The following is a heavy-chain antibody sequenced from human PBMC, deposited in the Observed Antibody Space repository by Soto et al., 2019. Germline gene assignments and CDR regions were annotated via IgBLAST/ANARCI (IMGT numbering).Heavy chain of an antibody. CDR3: ARGDYFDTSGPFSDAFDV. D-gene: IGHD3-22*01. CDR2: IRQGGSEK. J-gene: IGHJ3*01. Sequence: GGSLRLSCAASGFTFSNYFMSWVRQAPGKGLEWVANIRQGGSEKWYVDSVKGRFTISRDNAKNSLYLQMNNLRAEDTAVYYCARGDYFDTSGPFSDAFDVWGQGTMVTVSS. CDR1: GFTFSNYF. V-gene: IGHV3-7*04.